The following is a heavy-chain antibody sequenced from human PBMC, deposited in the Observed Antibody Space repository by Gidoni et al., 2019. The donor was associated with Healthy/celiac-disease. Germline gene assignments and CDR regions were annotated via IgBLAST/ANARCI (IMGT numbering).Heavy chain of an antibody. J-gene: IGHJ2*01. CDR1: GFSLRTSGMC. CDR3: ARIRLGDWYFDL. D-gene: IGHD3-3*01. CDR2: IDWDDDK. Sequence: QFTLRESGPALVQPTQTLTLTFTFSGFSLRTSGMCVSWIRQPPGKALEWLALIDWDDDKYYSTSLKTRLTISKDTSKNQVVLTMTNMDPVDTATYYCARIRLGDWYFDLWGRGTLVTVSS. V-gene: IGHV2-70*01.